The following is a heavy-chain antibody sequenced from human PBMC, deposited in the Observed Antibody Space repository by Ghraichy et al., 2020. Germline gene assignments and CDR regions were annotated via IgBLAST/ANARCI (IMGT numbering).Heavy chain of an antibody. Sequence: GGSLRLSCVGSGFTFSSYSMNWVRQSPGKGLEWVSYITSSSRTIFYADSVKGRFIISRDNAQDSLYLQMNSLRDEDTAVYYCARASRVVRFYYYDGMDVWGQGTTVTVSS. D-gene: IGHD4-23*01. J-gene: IGHJ6*02. V-gene: IGHV3-48*02. CDR2: ITSSSRTI. CDR3: ARASRVVRFYYYDGMDV. CDR1: GFTFSSYS.